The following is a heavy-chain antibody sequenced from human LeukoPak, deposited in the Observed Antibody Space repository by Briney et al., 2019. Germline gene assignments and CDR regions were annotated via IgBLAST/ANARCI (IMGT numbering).Heavy chain of an antibody. J-gene: IGHJ3*01. CDR2: IPSDGSKK. V-gene: IGHV3-30*04. CDR1: GFTLSSHA. CDR3: ARDASGGWGDAFDV. Sequence: PGGSLRLSCAASGFTLSSHAMHWVRQAPGKGLEWVAVIPSDGSKKYYGDSVKGRFTISRDNSKKTLFVQVNSLSAEDTAVYYCARDASGGWGDAFDVWGQGTVVTVSS. D-gene: IGHD3-16*01.